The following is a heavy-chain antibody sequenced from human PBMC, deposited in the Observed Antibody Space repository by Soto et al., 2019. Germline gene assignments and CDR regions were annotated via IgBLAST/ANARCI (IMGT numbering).Heavy chain of an antibody. J-gene: IGHJ6*02. CDR3: AKFISFDKAARPTYYYGREV. V-gene: IGHV3-33*06. Sequence: GSLRLSCAASGFTFSSYGMHWVRQAPGKGLEWVAVIWYDGSNKYYADSVKGRFTISRDNSKNTLYLQMNSLRAEDTAVYYCAKFISFDKAARPTYYYGREVWGQGTTVT. D-gene: IGHD3-9*01. CDR1: GFTFSSYG. CDR2: IWYDGSNK.